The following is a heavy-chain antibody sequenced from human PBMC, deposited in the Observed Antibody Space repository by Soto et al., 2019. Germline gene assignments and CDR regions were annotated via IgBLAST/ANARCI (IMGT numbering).Heavy chain of an antibody. V-gene: IGHV3-23*01. CDR1: GFTFSSFA. CDR3: ARDYYFDY. J-gene: IGHJ4*02. Sequence: EVHLLESGGALVQPGGSLRLSCAASGFTFSSFALSWVRQAPGKGLEWVSSISGSGGGTYYADSVTDRFTISRDNSKNTLYLQMNSLRAEDTALYYCARDYYFDYWGQGILVTVSS. CDR2: ISGSGGGT.